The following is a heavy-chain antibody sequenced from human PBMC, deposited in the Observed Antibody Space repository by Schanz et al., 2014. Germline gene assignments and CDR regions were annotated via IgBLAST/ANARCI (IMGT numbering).Heavy chain of an antibody. V-gene: IGHV3-30*19. CDR2: IHYDGTYK. CDR1: GFTFSAYG. CDR3: ARDRQQLVGRIGYYYGMDV. Sequence: QVQLVESGGGVVQPGRSLRLSCAASGFTFSAYGMHWVRQAPGKGLEWVAFIHYDGTYKYYADSVKGRFTISRDNSKNTLYLQMNSLRAEDTAVYYCARDRQQLVGRIGYYYGMDVWGQGTTVTVSS. J-gene: IGHJ6*02. D-gene: IGHD6-13*01.